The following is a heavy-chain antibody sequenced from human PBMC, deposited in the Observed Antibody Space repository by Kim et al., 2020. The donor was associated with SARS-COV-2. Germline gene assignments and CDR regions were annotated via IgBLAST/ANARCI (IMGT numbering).Heavy chain of an antibody. CDR3: TTFPVRGLSAFDI. Sequence: GGSLRLSCAGSRFTFSNAWMSWVRQAPGKGLEWVGRIKSKTDGGTTDYAAPVKGRFTISRDDSKNTLYLQMSSLQTEVTAVYYCTTFPVRGLSAFDIWGQGTMVTVSS. V-gene: IGHV3-15*01. D-gene: IGHD6-19*01. CDR1: RFTFSNAW. CDR2: IKSKTDGGTT. J-gene: IGHJ3*02.